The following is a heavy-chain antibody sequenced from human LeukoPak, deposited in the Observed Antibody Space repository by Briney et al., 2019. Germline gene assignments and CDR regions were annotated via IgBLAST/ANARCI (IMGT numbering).Heavy chain of an antibody. D-gene: IGHD6-6*01. J-gene: IGHJ4*02. CDR1: GGSFSGYY. CDR3: ARDLRGHSSSSNPLDY. CDR2: INHSGST. V-gene: IGHV4-34*01. Sequence: SETLSLTCAVYGGSFSGYYWSWIRQPPGKGLEWIGEINHSGSTNYNPSLKSRVTISVDTSKNQFSLKLSSVTAADTAVYYCARDLRGHSSSSNPLDYWGQGTLVTVSS.